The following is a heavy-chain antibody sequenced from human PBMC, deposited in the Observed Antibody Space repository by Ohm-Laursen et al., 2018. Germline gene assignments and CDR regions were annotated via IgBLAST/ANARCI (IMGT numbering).Heavy chain of an antibody. CDR1: GFTFSTYG. CDR2: VSYDGSAK. CDR3: AREDGNCTSAVCYRRFDP. J-gene: IGHJ5*02. V-gene: IGHV3-30*03. D-gene: IGHD2-8*01. Sequence: SLRLSCTASGFTFSTYGMHWVRQAPGKGLEWVAVVSYDGSAKYYADSVKGRFTISRDNSQNTLYLQMNSLRAEDTAVYYCAREDGNCTSAVCYRRFDPWGQGTLVTVSS.